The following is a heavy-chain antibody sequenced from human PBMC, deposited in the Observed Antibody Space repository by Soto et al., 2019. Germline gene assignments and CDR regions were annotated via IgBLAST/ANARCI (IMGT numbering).Heavy chain of an antibody. CDR2: INSDGSST. J-gene: IGHJ4*02. V-gene: IGHV3-74*01. CDR3: ARAEYYYGSGSLN. Sequence: LRLSCAASGFTFSSYWMHWVRQAPGKGLVWVSRINSDGSSTSYADSVKGRFTISRDNAKNTLYLQMNSLRAEDTAVYYCARAEYYYGSGSLNWGQGTLVTVSS. CDR1: GFTFSSYW. D-gene: IGHD3-10*01.